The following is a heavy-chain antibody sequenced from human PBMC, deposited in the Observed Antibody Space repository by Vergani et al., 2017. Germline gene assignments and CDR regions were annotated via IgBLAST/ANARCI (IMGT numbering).Heavy chain of an antibody. D-gene: IGHD2-2*01. CDR2: IYYSGRT. CDR1: GGFISSGGYY. V-gene: IGHV4-31*03. CDR3: AREIILVVPAATGYYYYCYMDV. J-gene: IGHJ6*03. Sequence: QVQLQESGPGLVKPSQTLSLACPVSGGFISSGGYYWSWIRQHPGKGLEWIGYIYYSGRTYYNPSLKSRVTISVDTSKNQFSLKLSSVPAAGTAVYYFAREIILVVPAATGYYYYCYMDVWG.